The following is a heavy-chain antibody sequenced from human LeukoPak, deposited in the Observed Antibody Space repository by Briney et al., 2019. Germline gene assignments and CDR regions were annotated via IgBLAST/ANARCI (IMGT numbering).Heavy chain of an antibody. CDR1: GYTLTELS. J-gene: IGHJ4*02. D-gene: IGHD4-11*01. V-gene: IGHV1-24*01. CDR2: FDPEDGET. CDR3: ATDPRLDIGI. Sequence: ASVKVSCRVSGYTLTELSMHWLRQAPGKGLEWMGGFDPEDGETIYAQKFQGRVTMTEDTSTDTAYMELSSLRSEDTAVYYCATDPRLDIGIWGQGTLVTVSS.